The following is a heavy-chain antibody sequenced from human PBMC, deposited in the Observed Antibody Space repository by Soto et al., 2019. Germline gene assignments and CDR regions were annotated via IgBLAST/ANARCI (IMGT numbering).Heavy chain of an antibody. CDR3: ARDQVAAAHGRLGMDV. V-gene: IGHV3-30-3*01. J-gene: IGHJ6*02. Sequence: QVQLVESGGGVVQPGRSLRLSCAASGFTFSSYAMHWVRQAPGKGLEWVAVISYDGSNQYYADSVKGRFTISRDNSKNTLYLQMNSLRAEDTAVYYCARDQVAAAHGRLGMDVWGQGTTVTVSS. CDR1: GFTFSSYA. D-gene: IGHD6-13*01. CDR2: ISYDGSNQ.